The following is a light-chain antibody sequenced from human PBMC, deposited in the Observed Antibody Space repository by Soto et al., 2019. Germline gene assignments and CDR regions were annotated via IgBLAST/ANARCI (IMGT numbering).Light chain of an antibody. CDR1: QSVSSY. Sequence: EIVLTQSPATLSFSTGERATLSCRASQSVSSYLAWYQQKPGQAPRLLIYDASNRATGIPARFSGSGSGTDFTLTISSLEPEDFAVYYCQQRSNWPITFGQGTRLE. J-gene: IGKJ5*01. V-gene: IGKV3-11*01. CDR3: QQRSNWPIT. CDR2: DAS.